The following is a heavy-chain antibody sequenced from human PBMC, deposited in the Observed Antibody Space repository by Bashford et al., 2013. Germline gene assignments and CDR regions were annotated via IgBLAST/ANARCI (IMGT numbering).Heavy chain of an antibody. D-gene: IGHD1-7*01. J-gene: IGHJ2*01. CDR3: ARANSGEELNWYFDL. CDR2: ISSSSSYI. V-gene: IGHV3-21*01. Sequence: VRQAPGKGLEWVSSISSSSSYIYYADSVKGRFTISRDSSKNTLYLRMNRLRAEDTAVYYCARANSGEELNWYFDLWGRGTLVTVSS.